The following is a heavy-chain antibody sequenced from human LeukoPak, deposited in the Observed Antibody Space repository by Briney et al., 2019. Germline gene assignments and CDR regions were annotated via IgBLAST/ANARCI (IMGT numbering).Heavy chain of an antibody. V-gene: IGHV1-46*01. J-gene: IGHJ4*02. CDR3: ASSLGSLLGGVFDY. CDR1: GYTFTSYY. CDR2: INPSGGST. Sequence: ASVKVSFTASGYTFTSYYMHWVRQAPGQGLEWMGIINPSGGSTSYAQKFQGRVTMTRDTSTSTVYMELSSLRSEDTAVYYCASSLGSLLGGVFDYWGQGTLVTVSS. D-gene: IGHD3-16*01.